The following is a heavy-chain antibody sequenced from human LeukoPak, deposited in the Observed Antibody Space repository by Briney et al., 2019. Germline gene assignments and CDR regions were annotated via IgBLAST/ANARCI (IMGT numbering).Heavy chain of an antibody. Sequence: PSETLSLTCTVSGGSISSGDYYWSWIRQPPGKGLEWIGYTYYSGSTYYNPSLKSRVTISVDTSKNQFSLKLSSVTAADTAVYYCARDSRAEALRFDYWGQGTLVTVSS. J-gene: IGHJ4*02. CDR2: TYYSGST. CDR3: ARDSRAEALRFDY. CDR1: GGSISSGDYY. D-gene: IGHD3-10*01. V-gene: IGHV4-30-4*01.